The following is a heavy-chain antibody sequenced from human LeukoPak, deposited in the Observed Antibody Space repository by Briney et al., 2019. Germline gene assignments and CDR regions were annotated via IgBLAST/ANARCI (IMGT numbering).Heavy chain of an antibody. D-gene: IGHD3-22*01. Sequence: GGSLRLSCVGSGFTFNTYWMNWVRQAPGKGLEWVANIREDGSEIYYLDSVKGRFTIFRDNAKNSLYLQMNSLRAEDTAVYYCARAPANLIYSSGYYYFDYWGQGTLVTVSS. CDR1: GFTFNTYW. V-gene: IGHV3-7*01. CDR2: IREDGSEI. CDR3: ARAPANLIYSSGYYYFDY. J-gene: IGHJ4*02.